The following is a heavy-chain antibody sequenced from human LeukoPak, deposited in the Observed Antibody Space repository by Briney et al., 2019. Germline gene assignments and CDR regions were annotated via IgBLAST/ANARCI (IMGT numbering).Heavy chain of an antibody. V-gene: IGHV3-23*01. J-gene: IGHJ4*02. CDR3: ARDPGVVAFHYFDF. CDR2: IGGLGSST. Sequence: GGSLRLSCAASGFTFSSHAMAWVRQAPGKGLEWVSAIGGLGSSTYYGDSVKGRFTISRDNSKNTVYLQMDSLRVEDTAVYYCARDPGVVAFHYFDFWGQGSLITVSS. D-gene: IGHD3-3*01. CDR1: GFTFSSHA.